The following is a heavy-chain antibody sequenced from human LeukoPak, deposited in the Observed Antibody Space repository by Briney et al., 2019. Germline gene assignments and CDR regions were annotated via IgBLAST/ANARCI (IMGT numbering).Heavy chain of an antibody. D-gene: IGHD3-22*01. Sequence: SVKVSCTASGGTLSSNAMSWVRQAPGQGLEWRGGIIPTFGTANYAQKIQGRVTITTDESTSTGYMELSSLRSEDTAVYYCARGHYYSSGAYWGNDYYYYMSVWGKGTTVTVSS. CDR1: GGTLSSNA. CDR3: ARGHYYSSGAYWGNDYYYYMSV. J-gene: IGHJ6*03. V-gene: IGHV1-69*05. CDR2: IIPTFGTA.